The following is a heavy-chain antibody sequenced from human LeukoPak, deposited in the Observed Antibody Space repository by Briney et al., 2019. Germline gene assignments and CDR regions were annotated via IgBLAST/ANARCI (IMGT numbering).Heavy chain of an antibody. J-gene: IGHJ4*02. CDR2: ISYDGSNK. CDR3: AKEYLGDNWNDWGVDY. D-gene: IGHD1-1*01. CDR1: GFTFSSYG. Sequence: PGGSLRLSCAASGFTFSSYGMHWVRQAPGKGLEWVAVISYDGSNKYYADSVKGRFTISRDNSKNTLYLQMNSLRAEDTAVYYCAKEYLGDNWNDWGVDYWGQGTLVTVSS. V-gene: IGHV3-30*18.